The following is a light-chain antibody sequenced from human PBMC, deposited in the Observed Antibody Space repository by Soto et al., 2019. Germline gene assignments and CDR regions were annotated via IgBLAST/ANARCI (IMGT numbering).Light chain of an antibody. CDR1: SSNIGAGYG. Sequence: QSVLTQPPSVSGAPGQRVTISCTGSSSNIGAGYGVYWYQQLPGTAPKLLIYDNTNRPSGVPDRFSGSRSGTSASLAITGLQAEEEADYYCQSYDGSLGGSVVFGGGTKLTVL. CDR3: QSYDGSLGGSVV. J-gene: IGLJ2*01. V-gene: IGLV1-40*01. CDR2: DNT.